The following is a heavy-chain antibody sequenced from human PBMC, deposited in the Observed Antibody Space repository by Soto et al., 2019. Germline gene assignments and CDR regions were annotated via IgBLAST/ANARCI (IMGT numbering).Heavy chain of an antibody. CDR1: GFTFSSYS. J-gene: IGHJ4*02. V-gene: IGHV3-48*01. D-gene: IGHD2-2*02. Sequence: GGSLRLSCAASGFTFSSYSMNWVRQAPGKGLEWVSYISSSSSTIYYADSVKGRFTISRDNAKNSLYLQMNSLRAEDTAVYYCARDIPPDDTNFDYWGQGTLVTVSS. CDR3: ARDIPPDDTNFDY. CDR2: ISSSSSTI.